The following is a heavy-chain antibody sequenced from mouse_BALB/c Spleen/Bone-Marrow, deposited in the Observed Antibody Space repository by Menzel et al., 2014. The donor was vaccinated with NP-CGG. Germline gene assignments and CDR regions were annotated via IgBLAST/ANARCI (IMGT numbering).Heavy chain of an antibody. CDR2: IDPANGNT. Sequence: EVQLQQSGAELVKPGASVKLSCTASGFNIKDTYMHWVKQRPEQGLEWIGRIDPANGNTKYDPKFQGKATITADTSSNTAYLQLSSLTSEDTAVYYCARSGGYGNSLAWFAYWGQGTLVTVSA. J-gene: IGHJ3*01. CDR1: GFNIKDTY. D-gene: IGHD2-10*02. CDR3: ARSGGYGNSLAWFAY. V-gene: IGHV14-3*02.